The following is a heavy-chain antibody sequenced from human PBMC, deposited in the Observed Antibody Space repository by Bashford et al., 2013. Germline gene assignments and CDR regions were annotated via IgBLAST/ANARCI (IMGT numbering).Heavy chain of an antibody. CDR2: ISYSGST. V-gene: IGHV4-59*11. Sequence: SETLSLTCTVSGASTTSHYWTWIRQPPGKGLEWIGYISYSGSTNYNPSLKSRVTISVDTSKNQFSLKLSSVTAADTGLYYCAKKITLGSYVTWGQGTLVTVS. J-gene: IGHJ4*02. CDR3: AKKITLGSYVT. CDR1: GASTTSHY. D-gene: IGHD3-16*01.